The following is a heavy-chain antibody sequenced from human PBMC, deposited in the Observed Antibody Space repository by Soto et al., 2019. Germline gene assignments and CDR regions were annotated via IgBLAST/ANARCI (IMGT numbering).Heavy chain of an antibody. V-gene: IGHV4-59*11. CDR2: VYYSGGT. D-gene: IGHD2-21*01. Sequence: QVQLQESGPGLVKPSETLSLTCTVAGGSLTDHYWNWFRQSPGKGLHWIGYVYYSGGTNYNPSLKRRVTMSVDTSKSQFSLNLRSVTAADTAVYYCARGNDWKSSTFDIWGQGTMVSVSS. CDR1: GGSLTDHY. J-gene: IGHJ3*02. CDR3: ARGNDWKSSTFDI.